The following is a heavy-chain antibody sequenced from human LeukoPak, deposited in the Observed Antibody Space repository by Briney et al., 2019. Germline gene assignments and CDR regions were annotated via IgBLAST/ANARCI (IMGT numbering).Heavy chain of an antibody. CDR3: VTGNQLPLDYYYYMDV. J-gene: IGHJ6*03. D-gene: IGHD2-2*01. V-gene: IGHV1-2*02. Sequence: GASVTLSFTCSGYSFTVYYMHWVRQRHGQGLGLMGLINTNSGGTNYAQKFQGRVTMTRDPSISTAYMELSRLRSDDTAVYYCVTGNQLPLDYYYYMDVWGKGTTVTVSS. CDR1: GYSFTVYY. CDR2: INTNSGGT.